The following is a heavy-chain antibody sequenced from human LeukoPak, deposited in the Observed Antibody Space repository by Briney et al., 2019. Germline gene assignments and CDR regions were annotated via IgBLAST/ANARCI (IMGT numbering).Heavy chain of an antibody. V-gene: IGHV3-30-3*01. J-gene: IGHJ6*02. CDR3: ARDHGMDV. CDR1: GFTFSSYA. Sequence: GRSLRLSCAASGFTFSSYAMHWVRQAPGKGLEWVAVISYDGSNKYYADSVKGRFTISRDNSKNTLYLRMNSLRAEDTAVYYCARDHGMDVWGRGTTVTVSS. CDR2: ISYDGSNK.